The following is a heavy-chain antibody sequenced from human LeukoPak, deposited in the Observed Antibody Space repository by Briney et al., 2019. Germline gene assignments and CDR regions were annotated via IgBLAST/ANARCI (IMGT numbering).Heavy chain of an antibody. D-gene: IGHD2-21*01. CDR3: ARGEWWWYSDY. CDR1: GYSISSGYY. Sequence: PSETLSLTCAVSGYSISSGYYWGWIRQPPGKGLEWIGSIYHSGSTYYNPSLKSRVTISVDTSKNQFSLKLSSVTAADTAVYYCARGEWWWYSDYWGQGTLVTVSS. CDR2: IYHSGST. J-gene: IGHJ4*02. V-gene: IGHV4-38-2*01.